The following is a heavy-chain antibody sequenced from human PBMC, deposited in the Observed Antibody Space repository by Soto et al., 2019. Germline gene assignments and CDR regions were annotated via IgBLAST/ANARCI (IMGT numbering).Heavy chain of an antibody. J-gene: IGHJ4*02. D-gene: IGHD3-9*01. Sequence: GGSLRLSCAASEFSFSSYAMHWIRQAPGKGLEWVAVISFDGNIIHYADSVKGRFIISRDNSKNTLYLQMHSLSGEDTAVYYCARNFDKITYYFDYWGQGTLVTVSS. V-gene: IGHV3-30-3*01. CDR2: ISFDGNII. CDR1: EFSFSSYA. CDR3: ARNFDKITYYFDY.